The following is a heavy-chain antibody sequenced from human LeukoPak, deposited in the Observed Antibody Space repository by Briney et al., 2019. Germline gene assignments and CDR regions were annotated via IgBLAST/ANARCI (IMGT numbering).Heavy chain of an antibody. V-gene: IGHV3-48*04. D-gene: IGHD3-22*01. CDR2: INSGSTTI. Sequence: GGSLRLSCVASGFTFSTYSMNWVRQAPGKGLEWVSYINSGSTTIKYAGSVKGRFTISRDNAKNSLYLQMSSLRAEDTALYYCARDGDNGGYSSYYFDYWGQGTLVTVSS. CDR3: ARDGDNGGYSSYYFDY. J-gene: IGHJ4*02. CDR1: GFTFSTYS.